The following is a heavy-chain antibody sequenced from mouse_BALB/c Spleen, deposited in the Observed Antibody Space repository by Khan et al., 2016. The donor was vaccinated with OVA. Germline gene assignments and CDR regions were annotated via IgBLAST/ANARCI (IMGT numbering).Heavy chain of an antibody. CDR3: ARQVYPGYFDV. J-gene: IGHJ1*01. D-gene: IGHD2-1*01. CDR2: IWSDGRT. Sequence: QVQLKPSGPGPVAPSQSLSITCTISGFSLTSYGVHWVRQPAGKGLEWLVVIWSDGRTTYNSALKSRLSISKDNSKSQVFLKVNSLQTDDTAIYYCARQVYPGYFDVWGAGTTVTVSS. V-gene: IGHV2-6-1*01. CDR1: GFSLTSYG.